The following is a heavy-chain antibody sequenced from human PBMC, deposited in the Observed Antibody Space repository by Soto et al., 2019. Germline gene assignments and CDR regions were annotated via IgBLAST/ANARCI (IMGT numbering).Heavy chain of an antibody. CDR2: ISSSSSYI. V-gene: IGHV3-21*01. CDR1: GFTFRTYS. CDR3: ARFVSATAINDH. Sequence: EVQLVESGGGLVKPGASLRLSCAASGFTFRTYSMNWVRQAPGKGLEWVSLISSSSSYIYYADSLKGRFTISRDNAKNSLYLEMNNLRAEDTAVYYCARFVSATAINDHWGQGTLVTVSS. D-gene: IGHD2-21*02. J-gene: IGHJ4*02.